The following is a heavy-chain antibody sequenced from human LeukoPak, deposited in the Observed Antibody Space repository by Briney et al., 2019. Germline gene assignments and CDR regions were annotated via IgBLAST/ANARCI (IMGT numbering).Heavy chain of an antibody. V-gene: IGHV4-39*01. CDR2: IYYSGST. J-gene: IGHJ4*02. D-gene: IGHD5-24*01. Sequence: GWIRQPPGKGLEWIGSIYYSGSTYYNPSLKSRVTISVDTSKSQFSLKLSSVTAADTAVYYCAILEMTTGYFDYWGQGTRVTVSS. CDR3: AILEMTTGYFDY.